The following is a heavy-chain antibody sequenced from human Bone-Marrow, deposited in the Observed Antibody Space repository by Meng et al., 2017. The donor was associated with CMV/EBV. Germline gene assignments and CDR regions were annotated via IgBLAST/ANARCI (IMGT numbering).Heavy chain of an antibody. D-gene: IGHD2-15*01. V-gene: IGHV3-74*01. Sequence: GESLKISCAASGFTFSSYWMHWVRQAPGKGLVWVSRINSDGSSTSYADSVKGRFTISRDNSKNTLYLQMNSLRAEDTAVYYCARDKIVVVVAATPYFDYWGQGTLVTVSS. CDR3: ARDKIVVVVAATPYFDY. CDR2: INSDGSST. J-gene: IGHJ4*02. CDR1: GFTFSSYW.